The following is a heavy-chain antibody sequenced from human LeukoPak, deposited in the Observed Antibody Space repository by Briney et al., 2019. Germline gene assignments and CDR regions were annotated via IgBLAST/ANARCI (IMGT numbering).Heavy chain of an antibody. D-gene: IGHD4-11*01. J-gene: IGHJ5*02. Sequence: GGSLRLSCAASGFTFSSYAMHWVRQAPGKGLEWVAVISYDGSNKYYADSVKGRFTISRDNSKNTLYLQMNSLRAEDTAVYYCAGSPSLQPRNWFGPWGQGTLVTVSS. CDR2: ISYDGSNK. CDR1: GFTFSSYA. CDR3: AGSPSLQPRNWFGP. V-gene: IGHV3-30-3*01.